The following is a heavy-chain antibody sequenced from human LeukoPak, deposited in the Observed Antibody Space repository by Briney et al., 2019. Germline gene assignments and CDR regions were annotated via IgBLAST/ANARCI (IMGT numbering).Heavy chain of an antibody. V-gene: IGHV1-2*04. CDR3: ARGRGQLYYSLPDPAHGLDV. CDR2: INPNNGGT. CDR1: GYTFTGYY. D-gene: IGHD1-26*01. J-gene: IGHJ6*02. Sequence: ASVKVSCKASGYTFTGYYMHWVRQAPGQGLEWMGWINPNNGGTNYAQKSQGWVTMTRDTSITTAYMELSRLRSDDTAVYYCARGRGQLYYSLPDPAHGLDVWGQGTTVTVSS.